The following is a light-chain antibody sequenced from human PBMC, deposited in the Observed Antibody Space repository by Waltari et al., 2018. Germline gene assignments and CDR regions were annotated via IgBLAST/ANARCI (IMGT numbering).Light chain of an antibody. V-gene: IGKV3-20*01. CDR1: QSVSRA. Sequence: DIVLTQSPGTLSLSLGERATVSCRASQSVSRALAWYQQKPGQAPRLLIYGAATMATGIPDRFSGSGSGTDFSHTIGRLEPDDFAVYYCQHYLRLPVTFGQGTTVEI. CDR3: QHYLRLPVT. J-gene: IGKJ1*01. CDR2: GAA.